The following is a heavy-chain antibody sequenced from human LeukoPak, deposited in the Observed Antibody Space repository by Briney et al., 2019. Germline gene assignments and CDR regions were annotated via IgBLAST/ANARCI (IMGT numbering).Heavy chain of an antibody. D-gene: IGHD7-27*01. Sequence: APVKLSCKASGYTFTGYYMHWVRQAPGQGLEWMGWINPNSGGTNYAQKFQGRVTMTRDTSISTAYMDLSRLRSDDTAVYYCARVPNWGTIDDYWGQGTLVTVSS. CDR2: INPNSGGT. J-gene: IGHJ4*02. CDR1: GYTFTGYY. V-gene: IGHV1-2*02. CDR3: ARVPNWGTIDDY.